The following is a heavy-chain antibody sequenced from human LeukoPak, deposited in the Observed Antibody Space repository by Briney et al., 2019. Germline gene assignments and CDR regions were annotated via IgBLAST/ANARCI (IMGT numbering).Heavy chain of an antibody. J-gene: IGHJ4*02. V-gene: IGHV1-2*06. Sequence: ASVKVSCKASGYTFTGYYMHWVRQAPRQGLEWMGRINPNSGGTNYAQKFQGRVTMTRDTSISTAYMELSRLRSDDTAVYYCAAIAAAADNFDYWGQGTLVTVSS. D-gene: IGHD6-13*01. CDR1: GYTFTGYY. CDR2: INPNSGGT. CDR3: AAIAAAADNFDY.